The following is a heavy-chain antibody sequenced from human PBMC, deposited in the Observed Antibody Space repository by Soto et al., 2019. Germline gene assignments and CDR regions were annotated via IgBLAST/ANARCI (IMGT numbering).Heavy chain of an antibody. J-gene: IGHJ5*02. CDR3: TQGTDSYASESVSPNWFDH. V-gene: IGHV3-48*02. Sequence: EVQLVESGGGLIQPGGSQRLSCAASGFTFSSYSMNWVRQAPGKGLEWVSYISMSGEPVYYAGAVSGRFTISRDNAKCSLHLELSSPRDESTALYSCTQGTDSYASESVSPNWFDHWGQGTLVSVTS. D-gene: IGHD3-10*01. CDR1: GFTFSSYS. CDR2: ISMSGEPV.